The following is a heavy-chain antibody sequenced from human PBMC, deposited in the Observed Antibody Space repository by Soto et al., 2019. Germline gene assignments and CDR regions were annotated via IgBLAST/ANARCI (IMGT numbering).Heavy chain of an antibody. J-gene: IGHJ5*02. CDR3: ASTYSTSWYWFDP. CDR2: IFSNDEK. CDR1: GFSLSNAGLG. Sequence: QVTVKESGPVLVKPTETLTLTCTVSGFSLSNAGLGVSWIRQPPGKALEWLAHIFSNDEKSYSPSLKSRLTISKDTSNSQVVLTMTNMDPVDTATYYCASTYSTSWYWFDPWGQGTLITFSS. D-gene: IGHD6-13*01. V-gene: IGHV2-26*04.